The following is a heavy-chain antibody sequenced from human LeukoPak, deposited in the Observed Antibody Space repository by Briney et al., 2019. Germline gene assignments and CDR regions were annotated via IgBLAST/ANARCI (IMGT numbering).Heavy chain of an antibody. Sequence: WASVTVSCTAAGYTFTSYGISWVRQAPGQGLEWMGWISAYNGNTNYAQKLQGRVTMTTDTSTSTVYMELRSLRSDDTAVYYCARGGLYCSSTSCYGIEYWGQGTLVTVSS. D-gene: IGHD2-2*01. CDR3: ARGGLYCSSTSCYGIEY. CDR2: ISAYNGNT. J-gene: IGHJ4*02. V-gene: IGHV1-18*04. CDR1: GYTFTSYG.